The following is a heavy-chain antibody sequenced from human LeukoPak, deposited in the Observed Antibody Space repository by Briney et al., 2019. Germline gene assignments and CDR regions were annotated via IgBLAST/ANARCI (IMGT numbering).Heavy chain of an antibody. V-gene: IGHV4-31*11. CDR2: IYYSGST. J-gene: IGHJ5*02. CDR1: GGSFSGYY. Sequence: SETLSLTCAVYGGSFSGYYWSWIRQHPGKGLEWIGYIYYSGSTYYNPSLKSRVTISVDTSKNQFSLKLSSVTAADTAVYYCARDVGGGFDPWGQGTLVTVSS. D-gene: IGHD2-15*01. CDR3: ARDVGGGFDP.